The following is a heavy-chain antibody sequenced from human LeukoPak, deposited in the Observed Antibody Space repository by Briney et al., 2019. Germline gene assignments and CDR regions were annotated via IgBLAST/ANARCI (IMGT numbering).Heavy chain of an antibody. J-gene: IGHJ4*02. Sequence: PSETLSLTCSVSGGXISSGDYFWSWIRQPPGKGLRWIGYIYDSGSTNYNPTLKSRVTISVDMSTNRFSLKVTSMTAADTAVYYCAREAGYSGYDLWGQGTLVTVSS. CDR3: AREAGYSGYDL. V-gene: IGHV4-30-4*08. D-gene: IGHD5-12*01. CDR1: GGXISSGDYF. CDR2: IYDSGST.